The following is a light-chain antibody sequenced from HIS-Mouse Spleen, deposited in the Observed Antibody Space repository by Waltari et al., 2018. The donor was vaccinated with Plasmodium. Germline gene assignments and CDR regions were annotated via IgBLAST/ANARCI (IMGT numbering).Light chain of an antibody. Sequence: GSPGQSVTISCTGTSSDVGGYNYVPWYQQHPGKAPKLMIYDVSKRPSGVPDRFSGSKSGNTASLTISGLQAEDEADYYCCSYAGSYTWVFGGGTKLTVL. CDR2: DVS. CDR3: CSYAGSYTWV. CDR1: SSDVGGYNY. J-gene: IGLJ2*01. V-gene: IGLV2-11*01.